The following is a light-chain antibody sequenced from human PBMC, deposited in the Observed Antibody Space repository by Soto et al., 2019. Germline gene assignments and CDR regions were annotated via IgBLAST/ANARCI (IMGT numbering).Light chain of an antibody. CDR1: QSLVHSDGHTY. CDR2: KVS. CDR3: MQATHWPLT. J-gene: IGKJ4*01. Sequence: DVVMTQSPLSLPVTLGQPASISCRSSQSLVHSDGHTYLNWFQQRPGQSPRRLIYKVSSRDSGVPDRFGGSGSGPAFTLEIRSVEAEDVGIDYCMQATHWPLTYGGGTKVEIK. V-gene: IGKV2-30*02.